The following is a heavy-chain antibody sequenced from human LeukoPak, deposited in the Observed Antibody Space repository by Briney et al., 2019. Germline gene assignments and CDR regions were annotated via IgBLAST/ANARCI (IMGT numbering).Heavy chain of an antibody. Sequence: PGGSLRLSCAASGFTFSSYWMSWVRQAPGKGLEWVANIKQDGSEKYYVDSVKGRFTISRDNAKNSLYLQMNSLRAEDTAVYYCARDAITMVRGSFFDIWGQGTMVTVSS. CDR3: ARDAITMVRGSFFDI. CDR2: IKQDGSEK. V-gene: IGHV3-7*01. J-gene: IGHJ3*02. D-gene: IGHD3-10*01. CDR1: GFTFSSYW.